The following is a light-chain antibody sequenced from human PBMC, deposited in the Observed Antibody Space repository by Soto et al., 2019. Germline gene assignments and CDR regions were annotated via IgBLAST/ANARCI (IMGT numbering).Light chain of an antibody. CDR3: QQYSSFPRT. J-gene: IGKJ1*01. CDR2: DAS. V-gene: IGKV1-5*01. Sequence: DIQMTQSPSTLSASVGDRVTITCRASQTIGSWLAWYQQKPGKAPERLIYDASTLEGGVPSRFSGSGSGTEFSLTITSLEPDDFATYYCQQYSSFPRTFDQGTKVEIK. CDR1: QTIGSW.